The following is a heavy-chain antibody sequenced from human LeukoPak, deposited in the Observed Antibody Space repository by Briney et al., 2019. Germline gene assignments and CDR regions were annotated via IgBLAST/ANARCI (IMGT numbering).Heavy chain of an antibody. V-gene: IGHV4-34*01. CDR1: GGSFSGYY. CDR2: INHSGST. J-gene: IGHJ6*03. CDR3: AREVSYYYGSGSWRYYYYMDV. D-gene: IGHD3-10*01. Sequence: SETLSLTCAVYGGSFSGYYWSWIRQPPGKGLEWIGEINHSGSTNYNPSLTSRVTISVDTSKNQFSLKLSSVTAADTAVYYCAREVSYYYGSGSWRYYYYMDVWGKGTTVTISS.